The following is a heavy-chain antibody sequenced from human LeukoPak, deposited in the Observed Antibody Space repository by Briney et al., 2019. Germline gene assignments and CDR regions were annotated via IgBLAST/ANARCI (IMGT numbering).Heavy chain of an antibody. Sequence: SSETLSLTCTVSGGSISSYYWSWVRQPPGKGLEWIGYIYDSGSTKYNPSLKSRVIISEDTFKNQFSLKLSSVTAADTAVYYCARVFSDWSFDYWGQGTLVTVSS. CDR1: GGSISSYY. CDR2: IYDSGST. V-gene: IGHV4-59*01. D-gene: IGHD3-9*01. J-gene: IGHJ4*02. CDR3: ARVFSDWSFDY.